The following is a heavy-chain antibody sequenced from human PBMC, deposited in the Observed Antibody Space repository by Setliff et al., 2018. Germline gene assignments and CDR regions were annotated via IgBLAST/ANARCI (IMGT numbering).Heavy chain of an antibody. CDR3: ARDTYIGDFWSGYYIQGQFDP. J-gene: IGHJ5*02. V-gene: IGHV1-3*01. CDR1: GYTFTSYA. Sequence: ASVKVSCKASGYTFTSYAMHWVRQAPGQRLEWMGWINAGNGNTKYSQRFQGRVTITRDTSANTAYMELSSLRSEDTAVYYCARDTYIGDFWSGYYIQGQFDPWGQGTLVTVSS. CDR2: INAGNGNT. D-gene: IGHD3-3*01.